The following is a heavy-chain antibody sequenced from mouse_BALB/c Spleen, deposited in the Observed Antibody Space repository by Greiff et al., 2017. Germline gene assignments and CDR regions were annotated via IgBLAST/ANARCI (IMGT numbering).Heavy chain of an antibody. V-gene: IGHV1-15*01. CDR2: IDPETGGT. J-gene: IGHJ3*01. Sequence: QVQLQQSGAELVRPGASVTLSCKASGYTFTDYEMHWVKQTPVHGLEWIGAIDPETGGTAYNQKFKGKATLTADKSSSTAYMELRSLTSEDSAVYYCTRGGEFAYWGQGTLVTVSA. CDR3: TRGGEFAY. CDR1: GYTFTDYE.